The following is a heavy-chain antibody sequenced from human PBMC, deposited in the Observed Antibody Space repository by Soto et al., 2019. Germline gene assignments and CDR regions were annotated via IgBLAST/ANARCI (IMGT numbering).Heavy chain of an antibody. Sequence: ASVKVSCKASGYTFTSYGISWARQAPGQGLEWMGWISAYNGNTNYAQKLQGRVTMTTDTSTSTAYMELRSLRSDDTAVYYCARNWNELDYYYGMDVWGQGTTVTVSS. CDR3: ARNWNELDYYYGMDV. CDR2: ISAYNGNT. CDR1: GYTFTSYG. V-gene: IGHV1-18*01. D-gene: IGHD1-1*01. J-gene: IGHJ6*02.